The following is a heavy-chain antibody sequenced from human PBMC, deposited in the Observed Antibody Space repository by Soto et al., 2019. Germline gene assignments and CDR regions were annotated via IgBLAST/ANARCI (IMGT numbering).Heavy chain of an antibody. Sequence: SETLSLTCTVSGGSISSSSYYWGWIRQPPGKGLEWIGSIYYSGSTYYNPSLKSRVTISVDTSKNQFSLKLSSVTAADTAVYYCARHPDSIAYGMDVWGQGTTVTVSS. J-gene: IGHJ6*02. CDR1: GGSISSSSYY. D-gene: IGHD4-4*01. CDR2: IYYSGST. V-gene: IGHV4-39*01. CDR3: ARHPDSIAYGMDV.